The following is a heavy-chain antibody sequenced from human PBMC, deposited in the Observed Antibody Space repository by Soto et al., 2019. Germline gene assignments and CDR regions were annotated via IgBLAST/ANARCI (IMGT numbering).Heavy chain of an antibody. CDR1: GYTFTSYD. V-gene: IGHV1-8*01. Sequence: ASVKVSCKASGYTFTSYDINWVRQATGQGLESMGWMNPNSGNTGYAQKFQGRVTMTRNTSISTAYMELSSLRSEDTAVYYCARALLGCSGGSCYRPYYYYGMDVWGQGTTVTVSS. CDR2: MNPNSGNT. D-gene: IGHD2-15*01. CDR3: ARALLGCSGGSCYRPYYYYGMDV. J-gene: IGHJ6*02.